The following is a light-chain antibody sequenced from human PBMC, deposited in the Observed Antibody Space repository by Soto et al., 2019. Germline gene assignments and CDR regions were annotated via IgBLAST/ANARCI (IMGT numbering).Light chain of an antibody. Sequence: EVVMTQSPATLSASPGERATLSCWASETVATNLAWYQQKPGQAPRLLISGASTRAAGISARFRGSGSGTEFTLTISRLRSEDSGIYYCQQYFEWPPMTFGQGTKVEI. CDR1: ETVATN. V-gene: IGKV3-15*01. J-gene: IGKJ1*01. CDR3: QQYFEWPPMT. CDR2: GAS.